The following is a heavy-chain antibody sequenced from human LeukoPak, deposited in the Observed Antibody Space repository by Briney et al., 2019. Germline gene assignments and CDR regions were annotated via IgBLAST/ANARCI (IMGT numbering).Heavy chain of an antibody. D-gene: IGHD3-22*01. V-gene: IGHV3-23*01. Sequence: GRSLRLSCAVSGFSFSSHAMGWVSQAPGKGLEWVSSITGSGGITDYADSVKGRFPLSRDNSKNTLHLQMNSLRAEDTAVYYCAKYDSSSYYYRSTNYWGQGTQVTVSS. CDR1: GFSFSSHA. CDR2: ITGSGGIT. CDR3: AKYDSSSYYYRSTNY. J-gene: IGHJ4*02.